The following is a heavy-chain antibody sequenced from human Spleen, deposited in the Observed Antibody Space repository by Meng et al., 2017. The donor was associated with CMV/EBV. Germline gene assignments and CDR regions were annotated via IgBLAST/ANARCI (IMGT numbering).Heavy chain of an antibody. Sequence: GYSWSWVRQPAGKGLEWIGHVCCGGGTYNNASDKRRVTISVDESKNQVSLKRSSVTGADTAVYYCARVGIGELWLGELSTRGGWFDPWGQGTMV. CDR3: ARVGIGELWLGELSTRGGWFDP. CDR2: VCCGGGT. D-gene: IGHD3-10*01. J-gene: IGHJ5*02. CDR1: GYS. V-gene: IGHV4-31*02.